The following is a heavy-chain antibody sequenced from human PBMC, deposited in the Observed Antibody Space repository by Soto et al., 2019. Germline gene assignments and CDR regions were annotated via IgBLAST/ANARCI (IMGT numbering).Heavy chain of an antibody. CDR1: GFTFSSYA. Sequence: GGSLRLSCAASGFTFSSYAMSWVRQAPGKGLEWVSAISGSGGSTYYADSVKGRFTISRDNSKNTLYLQMNSLRAEDTAVYYCAKDTRVAFGYYGSGSSFYYYGMDVWGQGTTVTVSS. CDR3: AKDTRVAFGYYGSGSSFYYYGMDV. CDR2: ISGSGGST. J-gene: IGHJ6*02. D-gene: IGHD3-10*01. V-gene: IGHV3-23*01.